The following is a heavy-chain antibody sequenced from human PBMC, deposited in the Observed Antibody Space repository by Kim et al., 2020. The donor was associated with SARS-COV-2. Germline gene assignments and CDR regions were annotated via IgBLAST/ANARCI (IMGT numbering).Heavy chain of an antibody. J-gene: IGHJ6*03. V-gene: IGHV1-69*01. Sequence: NYAQKFQGRVTITADESTSTAYMELSSLRSEDTAVYYCARVPEYYYYMDVWGKGTTVTVSS. CDR3: ARVPEYYYYMDV.